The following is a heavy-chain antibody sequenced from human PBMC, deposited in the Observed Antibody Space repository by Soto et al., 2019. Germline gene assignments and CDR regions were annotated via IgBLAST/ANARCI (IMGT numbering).Heavy chain of an antibody. CDR1: GFTFSSYA. CDR3: ARWSYLDY. J-gene: IGHJ4*02. Sequence: GGSLRLSCAASGFTFSSYAMSWVRQAPGKGLEWVSAISGSGGSTYYADSVKGRFSISRDTSQSTLYLQMNSLRADDTAMYYCARWSYLDYWGQGTRVTVSS. CDR2: ISGSGGST. D-gene: IGHD3-3*01. V-gene: IGHV3-23*01.